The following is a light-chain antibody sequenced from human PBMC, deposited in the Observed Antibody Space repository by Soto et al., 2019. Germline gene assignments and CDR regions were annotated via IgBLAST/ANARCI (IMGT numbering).Light chain of an antibody. J-gene: IGKJ1*01. V-gene: IGKV1-33*01. CDR1: QDISNY. CDR3: QQLNSYPGT. CDR2: DAS. Sequence: DIQMTQSPSSLSASVGDRVTITCQATQDISNYLNWYQQKPGKAPKLLIYDASNLQTGVPSRFSAYRSETDFTFTISSLQPEDIATYYCQQLNSYPGTFGQGTKVDIK.